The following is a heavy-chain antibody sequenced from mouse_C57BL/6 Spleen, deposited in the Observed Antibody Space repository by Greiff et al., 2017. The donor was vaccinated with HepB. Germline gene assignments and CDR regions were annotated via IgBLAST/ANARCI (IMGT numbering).Heavy chain of an antibody. CDR1: GYTFTSYW. CDR2: IYPGSGST. J-gene: IGHJ2*01. V-gene: IGHV1-55*01. Sequence: QVHVKQSGAELVKPGASVKMSCKASGYTFTSYWITWVKQRPGQGLEWIGDIYPGSGSTNYNEKFKSKATLTVDTSSSTAYMQLSSLTSEDSAVYYCARDDYDDYWGQGTTLTVSS. CDR3: ARDDYDDY. D-gene: IGHD2-4*01.